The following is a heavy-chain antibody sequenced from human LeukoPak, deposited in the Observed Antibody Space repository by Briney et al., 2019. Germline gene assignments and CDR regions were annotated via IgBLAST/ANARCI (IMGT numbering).Heavy chain of an antibody. Sequence: ASVEVSCKASGYTFTGYYMHWVRQAPGQGLEWMGRINPNSGGTKYAQKFQGRVTMTRDTSISTAYMELSRLRSDDTAVYYCARVSVGYYYGSGSRYTDYWGQGTLVTVSS. CDR1: GYTFTGYY. J-gene: IGHJ4*02. D-gene: IGHD3-10*01. CDR3: ARVSVGYYYGSGSRYTDY. CDR2: INPNSGGT. V-gene: IGHV1-2*06.